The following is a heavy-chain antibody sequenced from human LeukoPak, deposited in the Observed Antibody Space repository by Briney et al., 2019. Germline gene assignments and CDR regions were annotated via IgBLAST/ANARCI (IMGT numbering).Heavy chain of an antibody. J-gene: IGHJ4*02. D-gene: IGHD1-26*01. CDR1: VYTFTGYY. V-gene: IGHV1-2*02. Sequence: WASVKVSCKASVYTFTGYYMHRVRQAPGQGLGWRGWINPNSGGTNYAQKFQGRVTMTRGTSISTAYMELSRLRSDDTAVYYCARAVGATSGFDYWGQGTLVTVSS. CDR2: INPNSGGT. CDR3: ARAVGATSGFDY.